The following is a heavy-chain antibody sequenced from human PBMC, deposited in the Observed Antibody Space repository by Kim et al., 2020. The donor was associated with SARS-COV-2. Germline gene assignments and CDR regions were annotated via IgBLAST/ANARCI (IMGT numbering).Heavy chain of an antibody. J-gene: IGHJ4*02. V-gene: IGHV3-23*01. D-gene: IGHD1-26*01. CDR1: GFTFSSYA. CDR2: ISGSGGST. CDR3: AKDRGSYYGGAMYYFDY. Sequence: GGSLRLSCAASGFTFSSYAMSWVRQAPGKGLEWVSAISGSGGSTYYADSVKGRFTISRDNSKNTLYLQMNSLRAEDTAVYYCAKDRGSYYGGAMYYFDYWGQGTLVTVSS.